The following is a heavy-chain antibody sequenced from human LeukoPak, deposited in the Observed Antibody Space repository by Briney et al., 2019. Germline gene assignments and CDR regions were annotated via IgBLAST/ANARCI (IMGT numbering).Heavy chain of an antibody. CDR3: ARDLVDTAMLKGDY. CDR2: ISSSSSYI. V-gene: IGHV3-21*01. J-gene: IGHJ4*02. Sequence: GGSLRLSCAASGFTFSSYNMNWVRQAPGKGLEWVSSISSSSSYIYYADSVKGRFTISRDNAKNSLYLQMNSLRAEDTAVYYCARDLVDTAMLKGDYWGQGTLVTVSS. D-gene: IGHD5-18*01. CDR1: GFTFSSYN.